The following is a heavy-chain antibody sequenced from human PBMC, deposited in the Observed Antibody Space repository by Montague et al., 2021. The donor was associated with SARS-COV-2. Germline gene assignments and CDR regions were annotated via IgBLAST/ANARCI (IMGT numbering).Heavy chain of an antibody. D-gene: IGHD4-17*01. J-gene: IGHJ4*02. CDR2: IDWDEDQ. V-gene: IGHV2-70*20. CDR1: GFSLSTSGVG. CDR3: ARSYGDYRDSYFDY. Sequence: PALVKPTQTLTLTCTFSGFSLSTSGVGVGWVRQPPGKALEWLALIDWDEDQYYSTSLKTRLTISKDTSKNQVVLTMTNMDPIDTATYYCARSYGDYRDSYFDYWGQGTLVTVSS.